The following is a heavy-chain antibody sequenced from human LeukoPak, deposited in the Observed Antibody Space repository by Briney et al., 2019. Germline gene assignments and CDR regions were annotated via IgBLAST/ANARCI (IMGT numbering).Heavy chain of an antibody. Sequence: PSETLSLTYTVSGGSISSYYWSWIRQPAGKGLEWIGRIYTSGSTNYNPSLKSRVTMSVDTSKNQFSLKLSSVTAADTAVYYCARAEDRGYDSLNYYYYYMDVWGKGTTVTVSS. CDR2: IYTSGST. CDR3: ARAEDRGYDSLNYYYYYMDV. CDR1: GGSISSYY. D-gene: IGHD5-12*01. J-gene: IGHJ6*03. V-gene: IGHV4-4*07.